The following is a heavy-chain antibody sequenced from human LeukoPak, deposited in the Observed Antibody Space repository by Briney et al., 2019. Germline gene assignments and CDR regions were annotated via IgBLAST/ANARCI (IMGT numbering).Heavy chain of an antibody. V-gene: IGHV3-30*03. CDR1: GFTFSSYS. J-gene: IGHJ4*02. CDR3: VREGGHQLGRFDY. D-gene: IGHD6-13*01. CDR2: ISHDGRNK. Sequence: GGSLRLSCAASGFTFSSYSMNWVRQAPGKGLEWVARISHDGRNKYYADFVKGRFTISRDNPKNMFLQMDSLRPEDTAVFYCVREGGHQLGRFDYWGQGTLITVSS.